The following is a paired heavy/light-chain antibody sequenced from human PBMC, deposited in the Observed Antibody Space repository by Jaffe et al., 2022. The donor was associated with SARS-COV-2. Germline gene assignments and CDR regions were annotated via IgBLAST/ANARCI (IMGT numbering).Light chain of an antibody. CDR3: CSFAGSSTWV. CDR2: EGT. V-gene: IGLV2-23*01. Sequence: QSALTQPASVSGSPGQSITISCTGTSSDVGGYNLVSWYQQHPGKVPRLMIYEGTKRPSGVSNRFSGSKSGNTASLTISGLQTEDEADYYCCSFAGSSTWVFGGGTKLTVL. CDR1: SSDVGGYNL. J-gene: IGLJ3*02.
Heavy chain of an antibody. J-gene: IGHJ4*02. CDR2: ISWNSRNI. CDR1: GFTFDDYS. Sequence: EVQLVESGGGLVQPGRSLRLSCATSGFTFDDYSMHWVRQAPGKGLEWVSTISWNSRNIGYADSVRGRFTISRDNAKKSLYLEMNSLRLEDTAFYYCATQPDTVAAIFASWGQGTLVTVSS. CDR3: ATQPDTVAAIFAS. D-gene: IGHD2-21*02. V-gene: IGHV3-9*01.